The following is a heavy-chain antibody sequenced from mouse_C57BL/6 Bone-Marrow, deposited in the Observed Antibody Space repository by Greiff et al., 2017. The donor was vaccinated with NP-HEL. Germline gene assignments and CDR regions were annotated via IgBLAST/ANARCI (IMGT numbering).Heavy chain of an antibody. CDR2: GQGLEWIG. V-gene: IGHV1-87*01. J-gene: IGHJ1*03. CDR3: SEDSAVYYCGYDGYYEDWYFDV. D-gene: IGHD2-3*01. Sequence: QVQLQQSGPELARPWASVKISCQAFYTFSRRVHFAIRATNYWMQWVKQRPGQGLEWIGAIYPGNGDTSYNQKFKGKATLTADKSSSTAYMQLSSLTSEDSAVYYCGYDGYYEDWYFDVWGTGTTVTVSS. CDR1: YTFSRRVH.